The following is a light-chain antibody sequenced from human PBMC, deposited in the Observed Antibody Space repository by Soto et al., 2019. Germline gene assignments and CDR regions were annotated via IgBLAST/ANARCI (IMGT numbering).Light chain of an antibody. Sequence: QSVLAQPASVSGSPGQSITISCTGTSSDVGGYDYVSWYQHHPGKAPKLMIYEVSNRPSGVSNRFSGSKSGNTASLTISGLQAEDEADYYCSSYTSSTTHVFXTGTKVTVL. CDR3: SSYTSSTTHV. V-gene: IGLV2-14*01. CDR1: SSDVGGYDY. J-gene: IGLJ1*01. CDR2: EVS.